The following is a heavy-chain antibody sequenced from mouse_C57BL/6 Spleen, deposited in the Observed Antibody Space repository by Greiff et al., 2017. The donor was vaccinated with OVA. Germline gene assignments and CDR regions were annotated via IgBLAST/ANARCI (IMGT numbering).Heavy chain of an antibody. CDR1: GFSLTSYG. Sequence: VKVEESGPGLVAPSQSLSITCTVSGFSLTSYGVSWVRQPPGKGLEWLGVIWGDGSTNYHSALISRLSISKDNSKSQVFLKLNSLQTDDTATYYCAKQGWLLPLWYFDVWGTGTTVTVSS. D-gene: IGHD2-3*01. CDR3: AKQGWLLPLWYFDV. V-gene: IGHV2-3*01. J-gene: IGHJ1*03. CDR2: IWGDGST.